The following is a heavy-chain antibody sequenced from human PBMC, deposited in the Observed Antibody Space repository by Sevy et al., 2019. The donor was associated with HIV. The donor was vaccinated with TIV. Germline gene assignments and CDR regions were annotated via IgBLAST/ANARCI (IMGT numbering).Heavy chain of an antibody. D-gene: IGHD3-22*01. J-gene: IGHJ5*02. CDR1: GFNFSPYA. V-gene: IGHV3-30*18. Sequence: GGSLRLSCAASGFNFSPYAMHWVRQGPGKGLEWVATISSDGSTKNYVDSVKGRFSISRDNSKNTLFLQMNNLTPEYTAVFYCAKEGYYYDSRSSDWIVPWGQGTLVTVSS. CDR2: ISSDGSTK. CDR3: AKEGYYYDSRSSDWIVP.